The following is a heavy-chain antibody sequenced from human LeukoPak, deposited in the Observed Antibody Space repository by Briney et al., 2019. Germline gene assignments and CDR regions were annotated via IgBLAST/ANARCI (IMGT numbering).Heavy chain of an antibody. Sequence: QPGGSLRLSCAASGFTFSSYAMSWVRQAPGKGLEWVSAISGSGGSTYYADSVKGRFTISRDNSKNTLYLQMNSLRAEDTAVYYCAKGVTMIVVVVCYFDYWGQGTLVTVSS. J-gene: IGHJ4*02. V-gene: IGHV3-23*01. CDR1: GFTFSSYA. CDR3: AKGVTMIVVVVCYFDY. D-gene: IGHD3-22*01. CDR2: ISGSGGST.